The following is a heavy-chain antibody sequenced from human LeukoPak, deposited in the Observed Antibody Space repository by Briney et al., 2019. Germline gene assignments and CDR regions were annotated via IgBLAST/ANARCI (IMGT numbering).Heavy chain of an antibody. CDR3: AKATSVTTLFDY. D-gene: IGHD4-17*01. Sequence: GGSLRLSCAASGFTFSSYAMSWVRQAPGKGLEWVSGISGSGGSTYYADSVKGRFTISRDNSKNTLYLQMNSLRAEDTAVYYCAKATSVTTLFDYWGQGTLVTVSS. V-gene: IGHV3-23*01. CDR2: ISGSGGST. CDR1: GFTFSSYA. J-gene: IGHJ4*02.